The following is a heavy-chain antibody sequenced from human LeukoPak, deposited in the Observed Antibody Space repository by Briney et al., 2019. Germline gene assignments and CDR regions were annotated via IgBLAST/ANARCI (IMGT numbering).Heavy chain of an antibody. J-gene: IGHJ4*02. CDR3: ARGYYDSSGYDY. CDR2: IYSGGST. V-gene: IGHV3-53*01. CDR1: GFTVSSNY. Sequence: GGSLRLSCAASGFTVSSNYMSSVRQAPGKGLEWVSVIYSGGSTYYADSVKGRFTISRDNSKNTLYLQMNSLRAEDTAVYYCARGYYDSSGYDYWGQGTLVTVSS. D-gene: IGHD3-22*01.